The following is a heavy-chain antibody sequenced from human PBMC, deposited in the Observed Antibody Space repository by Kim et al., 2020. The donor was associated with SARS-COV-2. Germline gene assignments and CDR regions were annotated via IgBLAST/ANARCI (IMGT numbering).Heavy chain of an antibody. CDR3: AREEARFGELFAPLDY. J-gene: IGHJ4*02. CDR2: ISSNGGST. Sequence: GGSLRLSCAASGFTFSSYAMHWVRQAPGKGLEYVSAISSNGGSTYYANSVKGRFTISRDNSKNTLYLQMGSLRAEDMAVYYCAREEARFGELFAPLDYWGQGTLVTVSS. CDR1: GFTFSSYA. V-gene: IGHV3-64*01. D-gene: IGHD3-10*01.